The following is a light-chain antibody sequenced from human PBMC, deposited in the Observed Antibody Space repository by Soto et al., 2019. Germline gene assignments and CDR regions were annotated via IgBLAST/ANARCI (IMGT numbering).Light chain of an antibody. J-gene: IGKJ1*01. V-gene: IGKV1-13*02. CDR2: AAS. CDR3: QQYNSYRT. Sequence: AIQLTQSPSSLSASVGDRVTNTCRASQGISSALAWYQQKPGKAPKLLIYAASTLQSGVPSRFSGSGSGTDFTLTISSLQPEDFATYYCQQYNSYRTFGQGTKVDIK. CDR1: QGISSA.